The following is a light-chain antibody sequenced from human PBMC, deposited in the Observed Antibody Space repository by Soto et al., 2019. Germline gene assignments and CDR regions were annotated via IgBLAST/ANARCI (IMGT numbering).Light chain of an antibody. CDR2: GAS. Sequence: EIVMAQSPATLSASPGERATLSCRASQSVSGNLAWYQQKPGQAPRLLIYGASTRATGIPARFSGSGSGTEFTLTISSLQSEDFAVYYCQQYNNWLPAFGQGTKVEIK. CDR1: QSVSGN. J-gene: IGKJ1*01. V-gene: IGKV3-15*01. CDR3: QQYNNWLPA.